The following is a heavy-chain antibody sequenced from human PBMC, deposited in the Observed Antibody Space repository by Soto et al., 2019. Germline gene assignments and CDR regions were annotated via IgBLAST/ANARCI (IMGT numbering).Heavy chain of an antibody. V-gene: IGHV3-74*01. Sequence: LRLSCEASGFSYSDDWMHWVRQAPGKGLVWVSSVSSVGSTTDYADSVKGRFTISRDNAKNTLYLQMNSLGAEDTAVYYCVRGKYSGSYFFDYWGQGTLVTVSS. CDR2: VSSVGSTT. J-gene: IGHJ4*02. D-gene: IGHD1-26*01. CDR3: VRGKYSGSYFFDY. CDR1: GFSYSDDW.